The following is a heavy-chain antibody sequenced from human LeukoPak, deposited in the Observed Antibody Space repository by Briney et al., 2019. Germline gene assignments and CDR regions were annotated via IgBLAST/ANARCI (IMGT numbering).Heavy chain of an antibody. Sequence: SQTLSLTCTVSGGSISSGDYYWSWIRQPPGKGREWIGYIYYSGSTYYNPSLKSRVTISVDTSKNQFSLKLSSVTAADTAVYYCARGWVAGRFDSGSYFDYWGQGTLVTVSS. CDR1: GGSISSGDYY. V-gene: IGHV4-30-4*01. D-gene: IGHD6-19*01. CDR2: IYYSGST. J-gene: IGHJ4*02. CDR3: ARGWVAGRFDSGSYFDY.